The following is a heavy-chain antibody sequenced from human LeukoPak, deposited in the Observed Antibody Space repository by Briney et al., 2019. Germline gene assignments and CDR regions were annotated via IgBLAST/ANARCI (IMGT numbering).Heavy chain of an antibody. CDR1: GFTFSSYA. CDR3: AKDRRLQFHLPRVGYFDY. Sequence: GGSLRLSCAASGFTFSSYAMSWVRQAPGKGLEWVSAISGSGGSTYCADSVKGRFTISRDNSKNTLYLQMNSLRAEDTAVYYYAKDRRLQFHLPRVGYFDYWGQGTLVTVSS. CDR2: ISGSGGST. D-gene: IGHD4-11*01. V-gene: IGHV3-23*01. J-gene: IGHJ4*02.